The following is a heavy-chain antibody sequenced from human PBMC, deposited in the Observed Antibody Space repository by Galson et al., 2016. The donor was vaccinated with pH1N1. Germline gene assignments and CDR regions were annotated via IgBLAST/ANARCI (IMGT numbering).Heavy chain of an antibody. CDR3: AKDRNSYGYFESSAFDI. J-gene: IGHJ3*02. CDR1: GFTFSSYW. Sequence: SLRLSCAASGFTFSSYWMSWVRQAPGKGLEWVANIKQDGSEKHYVDSVKGRFTISRDNAKNSLYLQMNSLRAEDMALYYCAKDRNSYGYFESSAFDIWGRGTMVTVSS. V-gene: IGHV3-7*03. CDR2: IKQDGSEK. D-gene: IGHD5-18*01.